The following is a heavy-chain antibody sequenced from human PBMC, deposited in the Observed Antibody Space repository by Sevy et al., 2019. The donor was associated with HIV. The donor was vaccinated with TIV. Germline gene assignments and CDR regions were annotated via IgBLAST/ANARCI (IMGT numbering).Heavy chain of an antibody. Sequence: GESLKISCKGSGYRFTNYWIGWVRQMPGKGLEWTGIIHPGDSETRYSPSLQGQVTFSADRSIDTVYLQWSSLRASDSAVYYCARLRGSSFSSMEVWGQGTLVTVSS. CDR2: IHPGDSET. D-gene: IGHD2-2*01. CDR3: ARLRGSSFSSMEV. J-gene: IGHJ4*02. V-gene: IGHV5-51*01. CDR1: GYRFTNYW.